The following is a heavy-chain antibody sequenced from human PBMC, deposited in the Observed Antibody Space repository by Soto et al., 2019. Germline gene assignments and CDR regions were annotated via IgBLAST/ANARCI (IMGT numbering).Heavy chain of an antibody. CDR1: GGSISSYY. J-gene: IGHJ4*02. V-gene: IGHV4-59*01. Sequence: SETLSLTCTVSGGSISSYYWSWIRQPPGKGLEWIGYIYYSGSTNYNPSLKSRVTISVDTSKNQFSLKLSSVTAADTAVYYCARFVGTTWTYYFDYWGQGTLVTVSS. D-gene: IGHD4-4*01. CDR3: ARFVGTTWTYYFDY. CDR2: IYYSGST.